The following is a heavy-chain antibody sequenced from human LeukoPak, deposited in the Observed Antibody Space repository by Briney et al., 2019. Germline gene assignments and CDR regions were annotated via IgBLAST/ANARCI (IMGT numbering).Heavy chain of an antibody. J-gene: IGHJ6*02. D-gene: IGHD2-2*01. CDR3: ARQYCSSTSCYADYYYGMDV. Sequence: GESLKISCKGSGYSFTSYWIGWVRQMPGKGLEWIGIIYPGDSDTRYSPSFQGQVTISADKSISTAYLQWSSLKASDTAMYYCARQYCSSTSCYADYYYGMDVWGQGTTVTVSS. CDR2: IYPGDSDT. CDR1: GYSFTSYW. V-gene: IGHV5-51*01.